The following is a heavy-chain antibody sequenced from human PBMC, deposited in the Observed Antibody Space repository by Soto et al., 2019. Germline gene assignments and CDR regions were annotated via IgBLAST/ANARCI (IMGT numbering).Heavy chain of an antibody. J-gene: IGHJ6*02. CDR2: IYYSGST. D-gene: IGHD3-10*01. V-gene: IGHV4-30-4*01. CDR3: ARGTYYYGPGSFPYGMDV. Sequence: SETLSLTCTVSGGSISSGDYYWSWIRQPPGKGLEWIGYIYYSGSTYYNPSLKSRVTISVDTSKNQFSLKLSSVTAADTAVYYCARGTYYYGPGSFPYGMDVWGQGTTVTVSS. CDR1: GGSISSGDYY.